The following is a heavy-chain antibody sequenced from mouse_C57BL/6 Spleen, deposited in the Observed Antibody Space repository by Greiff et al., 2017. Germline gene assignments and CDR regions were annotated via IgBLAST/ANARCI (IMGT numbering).Heavy chain of an antibody. CDR1: GYAFSSSW. V-gene: IGHV1-82*01. J-gene: IGHJ2*01. Sequence: VQLQQSGPELVKPGASVKISCKASGYAFSSSWMNWVKQRPGKGLGWIGRIYPGDGDTNYNGKFKGKATLTADKSSSTAYMQLSSLTSEDSAVYFCARSPYYYGSSLYYFDYWGQGTTLTVSS. CDR2: IYPGDGDT. D-gene: IGHD1-1*01. CDR3: ARSPYYYGSSLYYFDY.